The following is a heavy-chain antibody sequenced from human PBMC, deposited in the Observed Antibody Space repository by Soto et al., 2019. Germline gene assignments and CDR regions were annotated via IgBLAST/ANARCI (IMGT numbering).Heavy chain of an antibody. V-gene: IGHV1-69*13. CDR1: GGTFSSYA. D-gene: IGHD3-9*01. CDR3: ARAPPGERYFDSDWVYYYGMDA. CDR2: IIPIFGTA. J-gene: IGHJ6*02. Sequence: SVKVSCKASGGTFSSYAISWVRQAPGQGLEWMGGIIPIFGTANYTQKFQGRDTITADESTSTAYMELSSLRSEDTAVYYCARAPPGERYFDSDWVYYYGMDAWGQGTTVTVSS.